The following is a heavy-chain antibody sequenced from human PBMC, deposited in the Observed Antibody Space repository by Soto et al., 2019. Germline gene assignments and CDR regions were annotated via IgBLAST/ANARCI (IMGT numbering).Heavy chain of an antibody. V-gene: IGHV1-18*01. CDR1: CYTFTSYG. J-gene: IGHJ6*02. CDR2: ISAYNGNT. Sequence: QVQLVQSGAEVKKPGASVKVSCKASCYTFTSYGISWVRQAPGQGLEWMGWISAYNGNTNYAQKLQGRATMTTDTATSTAYMGLRSLRSDDTAVYYCARDGGSGGYYYYYGMDVWGQGTTVTVSS. CDR3: ARDGGSGGYYYYYGMDV. D-gene: IGHD1-26*01.